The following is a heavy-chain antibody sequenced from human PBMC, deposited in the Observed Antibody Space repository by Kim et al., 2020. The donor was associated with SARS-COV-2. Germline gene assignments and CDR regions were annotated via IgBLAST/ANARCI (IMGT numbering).Heavy chain of an antibody. V-gene: IGHV4-31*03. J-gene: IGHJ5*01. Sequence: SETLSLTCTVSGASFSGTTYYWICHPPHKGQGLEWNSSLHDSASSYYNPSLGSRLTISVYTNETHFSLNLASVTAAAAAVYSCARGSRCNSFDSWVQG. CDR2: LHDSASS. CDR1: GASFSGTTYY. CDR3: ARGSRCNSFDS. D-gene: IGHD2-15*01.